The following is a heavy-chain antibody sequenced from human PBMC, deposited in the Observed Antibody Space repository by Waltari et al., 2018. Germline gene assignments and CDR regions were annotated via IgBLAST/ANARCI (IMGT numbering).Heavy chain of an antibody. CDR2: ISGSGVRT. Sequence: EVHLLESGRDLVQPGGSLRLSCAASGFSFSSYAMTWVRQAPGKGLEWVSVISGSGVRTDYADSVKGRFSVTRDNFKSTLYLQMNSLRAEDTAVYYCARHTLDDYGGWDDYWGQGTLVTVSS. D-gene: IGHD3-10*01. J-gene: IGHJ4*02. CDR3: ARHTLDDYGGWDDY. CDR1: GFSFSSYA. V-gene: IGHV3-23*01.